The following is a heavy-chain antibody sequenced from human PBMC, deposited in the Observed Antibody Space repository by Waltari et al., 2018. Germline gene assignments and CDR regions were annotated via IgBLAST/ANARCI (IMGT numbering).Heavy chain of an antibody. D-gene: IGHD3-10*01. CDR3: ARVGWSGSSWVQGAPFDI. Sequence: QVQLVQSGAEVKKPGSSVKVSCKASGGTFSSYAITWVRQAPGPGLEWMGRIIPIFGTANYAQKFKGRVTIPADKSTSTAYMELSSLRSEDTAVYYCARVGWSGSSWVQGAPFDIWGQGTMVTVSS. J-gene: IGHJ3*02. CDR2: IIPIFGTA. V-gene: IGHV1-69*08. CDR1: GGTFSSYA.